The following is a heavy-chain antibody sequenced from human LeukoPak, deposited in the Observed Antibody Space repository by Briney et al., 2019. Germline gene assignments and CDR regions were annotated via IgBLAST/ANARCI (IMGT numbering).Heavy chain of an antibody. D-gene: IGHD3-9*01. J-gene: IGHJ5*02. CDR2: INHSGST. CDR1: GGSFSGYY. CDR3: ARGCGVRYFDWLQTTDNWFDP. Sequence: SETLSLTCAVYGGSFSGYYWSWIRQPPGKGLEWIGEINHSGSTNYNPSLKGRVTISVDTSKNQFSLKLSSVTAADTAVYYCARGCGVRYFDWLQTTDNWFDPWGQGTLVTVSS. V-gene: IGHV4-34*01.